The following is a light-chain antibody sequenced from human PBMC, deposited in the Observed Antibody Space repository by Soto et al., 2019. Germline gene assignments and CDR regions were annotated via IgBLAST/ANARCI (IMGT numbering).Light chain of an antibody. V-gene: IGKV3-15*01. CDR2: GAS. CDR3: QQYGSSGT. Sequence: EIVMTQSPATLSVSPGERATLSCRASQSVRSDLAWYQQKPGQAPRFLISGASTRATGIPARFSGSGSGTDFTLTISSLQSEDFAVYYCQQYGSSGTFGQGTKVDIK. J-gene: IGKJ1*01. CDR1: QSVRSD.